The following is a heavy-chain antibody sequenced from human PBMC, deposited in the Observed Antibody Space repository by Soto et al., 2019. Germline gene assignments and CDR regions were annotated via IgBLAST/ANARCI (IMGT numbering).Heavy chain of an antibody. CDR2: IFYLGSS. J-gene: IGHJ5*02. CDR1: GDSIISSDFY. Sequence: PSETLSLTCTVSGDSIISSDFYWGWVRQPPGKGLEWIGSIFYLGSSYYTPSLKSRVTMSVDTSKNQFSLRLRSVTAADTALYFCARHSLALRKNNWFDPWGQGIMVTVS. V-gene: IGHV4-39*01. CDR3: ARHSLALRKNNWFDP. D-gene: IGHD3-3*02.